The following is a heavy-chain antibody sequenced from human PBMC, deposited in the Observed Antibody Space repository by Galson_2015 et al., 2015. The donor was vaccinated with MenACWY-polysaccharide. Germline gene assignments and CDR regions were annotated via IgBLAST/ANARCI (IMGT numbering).Heavy chain of an antibody. Sequence: LRLSCAAYGFTFSSHWMTWVRQAPGKGLEWVATIKQDGSEKYYVDSVKGQFTISRDNAKNSLSLQMNSLRAEDSAVYYCARAGEGWFDSWGQGTLVTVSS. D-gene: IGHD3-10*01. CDR3: ARAGEGWFDS. J-gene: IGHJ5*01. CDR2: IKQDGSEK. V-gene: IGHV3-7*01. CDR1: GFTFSSHW.